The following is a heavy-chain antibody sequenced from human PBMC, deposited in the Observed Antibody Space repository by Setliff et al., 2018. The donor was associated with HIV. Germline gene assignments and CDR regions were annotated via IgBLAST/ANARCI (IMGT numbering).Heavy chain of an antibody. Sequence: PSETLSLTCTVSSGSISSHHYWTWIRQPPGKGLEWIGYIYYSGSTSYSPSLRGRVTMSVDPSKNQFSLKLNSVTAADTAIYYCARGNYDTSDYYTNFYYYYMDVWGKGTAVTVSS. CDR2: IYYSGST. J-gene: IGHJ6*03. CDR1: SGSISSHHY. CDR3: ARGNYDTSDYYTNFYYYYMDV. D-gene: IGHD3-22*01. V-gene: IGHV4-59*11.